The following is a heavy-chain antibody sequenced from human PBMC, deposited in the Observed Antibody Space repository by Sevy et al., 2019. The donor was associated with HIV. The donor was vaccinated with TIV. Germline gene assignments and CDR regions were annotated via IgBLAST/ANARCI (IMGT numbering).Heavy chain of an antibody. CDR3: ARDWGTPPTAILYYFDF. D-gene: IGHD3-16*01. V-gene: IGHV3-30*04. J-gene: IGHJ4*02. CDR1: TFTFGHYA. Sequence: GGSLRLSCAASTFTFGHYAMHWVRQAPEKGLQWVAGISYEGSNEHYTDSVKGRFTISRDNSKNTLTLEMNNLRVEDTALYYCARDWGTPPTAILYYFDFWGQGIPVTVSS. CDR2: ISYEGSNE.